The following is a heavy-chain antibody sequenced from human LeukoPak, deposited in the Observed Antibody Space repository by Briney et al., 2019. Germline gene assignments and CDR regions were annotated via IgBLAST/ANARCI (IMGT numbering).Heavy chain of an antibody. D-gene: IGHD6-13*01. CDR1: GYTFTSFG. V-gene: IGHV1-18*01. CDR2: ISTYYGNT. J-gene: IGHJ4*02. Sequence: VASVKVSCKASGYTFTSFGVAWVRQAPGQGLEWMGWISTYYGNTNYAQKLQGRVSMTTDTSTSTAYMELKSLRSDDTAVYYCARYEPAGTPVGYWGQGTLVTVSS. CDR3: ARYEPAGTPVGY.